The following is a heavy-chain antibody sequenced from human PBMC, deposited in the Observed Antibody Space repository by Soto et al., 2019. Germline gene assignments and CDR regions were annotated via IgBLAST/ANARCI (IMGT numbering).Heavy chain of an antibody. J-gene: IGHJ6*03. Sequence: GGSLRLSCAASGFTFSNAWMSWVRQAPGKGLEWVGRIKSKTDGGTTDYAAPVKGRFTISRDDSKNTLYLQMNSLKTEDTAVYYCTTGGYYDFWSGFEGVNYYMDVWGKGTTVTVSS. CDR3: TTGGYYDFWSGFEGVNYYMDV. CDR2: IKSKTDGGTT. V-gene: IGHV3-15*01. D-gene: IGHD3-3*01. CDR1: GFTFSNAW.